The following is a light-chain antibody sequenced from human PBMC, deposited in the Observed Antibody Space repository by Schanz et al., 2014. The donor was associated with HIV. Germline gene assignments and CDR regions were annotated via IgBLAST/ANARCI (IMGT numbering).Light chain of an antibody. V-gene: IGLV2-14*03. J-gene: IGLJ2*01. CDR2: DVT. Sequence: QSALTQPASVSGSPGQSITISCTGTSSDVGGYNYVSWYQQHPGKAPKLMIYDVTNRPSGVPDRFSSSKSGNTASLTVSGLQAEDEADYYCCSYAVGNTVIFGGGTKLTVL. CDR1: SSDVGGYNY. CDR3: CSYAVGNTVI.